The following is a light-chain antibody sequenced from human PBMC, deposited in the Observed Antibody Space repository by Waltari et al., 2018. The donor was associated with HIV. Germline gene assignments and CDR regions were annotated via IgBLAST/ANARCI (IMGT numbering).Light chain of an antibody. CDR2: SNS. J-gene: IGLJ2*01. V-gene: IGLV1-44*01. CDR3: ASWDDTLGVV. Sequence: QSVLTQPPSASGTPVQTVPLPCSGSPSTIRTTSVHCYQQCPGSAPKLLLYSNSQRPLGVPDRFSGSKAGSSASLAISGPQADDEAHYYCASWDDTLGVVFGGGTTLTVL. CDR1: PSTIRTTS.